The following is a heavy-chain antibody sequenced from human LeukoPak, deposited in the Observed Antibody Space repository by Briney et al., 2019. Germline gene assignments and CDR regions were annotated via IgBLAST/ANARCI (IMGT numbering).Heavy chain of an antibody. Sequence: ASVKVSCKASGYTFTSYGISWVRQAPGQGLEWMGWISAYNGDTNYAQKLQGRVTMTTDTSTSTAYMELRSLRSDDTAVYYCARDLHRVVVRGVPHYYYYMDVWGKGTTVTISS. J-gene: IGHJ6*03. CDR3: ARDLHRVVVRGVPHYYYYMDV. V-gene: IGHV1-18*01. CDR2: ISAYNGDT. CDR1: GYTFTSYG. D-gene: IGHD3-10*01.